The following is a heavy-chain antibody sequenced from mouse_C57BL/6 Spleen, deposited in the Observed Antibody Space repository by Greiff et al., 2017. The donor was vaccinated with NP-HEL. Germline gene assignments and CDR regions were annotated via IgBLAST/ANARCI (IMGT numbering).Heavy chain of an antibody. D-gene: IGHD1-1*01. CDR1: GYAFSSSW. Sequence: QVQLKQSGPELVKPGASVKISCKASGYAFSSSWMNWVKQRPGKGLEWIGRIYPGDGDTNYNGKFKGKATLTADKSSSTAYMQLSSLTSEDSAVYFCARDYYYGSSYLGSYYFDYWGQGTTLTVSS. CDR2: IYPGDGDT. CDR3: ARDYYYGSSYLGSYYFDY. J-gene: IGHJ2*01. V-gene: IGHV1-82*01.